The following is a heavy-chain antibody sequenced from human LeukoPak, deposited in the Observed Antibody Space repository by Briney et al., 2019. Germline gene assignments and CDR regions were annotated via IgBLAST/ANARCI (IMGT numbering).Heavy chain of an antibody. Sequence: PGGSLRLSCAASGFTFSSYAMSWVRQAPGNGLEWVSAISGSGGSTYYADSVKGRFTISRDNSKNTLYLQMNSLRAEDTAVYYCAKEACSSTSCYVGYYYYYYGMDVWGQGTTVTVSS. V-gene: IGHV3-23*01. CDR2: ISGSGGST. CDR1: GFTFSSYA. J-gene: IGHJ6*02. D-gene: IGHD2-2*01. CDR3: AKEACSSTSCYVGYYYYYYGMDV.